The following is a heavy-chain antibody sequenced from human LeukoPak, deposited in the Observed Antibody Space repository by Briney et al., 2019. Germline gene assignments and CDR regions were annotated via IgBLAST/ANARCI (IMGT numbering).Heavy chain of an antibody. V-gene: IGHV3-7*04. J-gene: IGHJ4*02. CDR3: ARGVAYLFDY. CDR2: IKQDGSEK. Sequence: GGSLRLSCAASGFTFSNYWMSWVRQAPGKGLGWVANIKQDGSEKYYVDSVKGRFTISRDNAKNSLYLQMNSLRAEDTAVYYCARGVAYLFDYWGQGTLVTVSS. CDR1: GFTFSNYW. D-gene: IGHD5-12*01.